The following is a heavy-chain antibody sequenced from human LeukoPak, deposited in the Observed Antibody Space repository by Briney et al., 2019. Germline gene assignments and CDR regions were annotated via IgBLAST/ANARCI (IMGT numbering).Heavy chain of an antibody. D-gene: IGHD3-10*02. CDR3: AELGITMIGGV. V-gene: IGHV3-74*01. J-gene: IGHJ6*04. Sequence: GGSLRLTCAASGFTFSSYWMHWVRQAPGKGLVWVSRINSDGSSTSYADSVKGRFTISRDNAKNSLYLQMNSLRAEDTAVYYCAELGITMIGGVWGKGTTVTISS. CDR1: GFTFSSYW. CDR2: INSDGSST.